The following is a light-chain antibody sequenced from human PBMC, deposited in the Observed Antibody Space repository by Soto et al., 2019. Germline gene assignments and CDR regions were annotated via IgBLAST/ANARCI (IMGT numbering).Light chain of an antibody. CDR1: SGHSSYA. CDR2: VNRDCSH. Sequence: QPVLTQSPSASASLGASVKLTCTLSSGHSSYAIAWHQQQPEKGPRYLMKVNRDCSHNKGDGIPDRFSGSSSGAERYLTISSLQSEDEADYYCQTWGTGIAVFGGGTQLTVL. J-gene: IGLJ7*01. V-gene: IGLV4-69*01. CDR3: QTWGTGIAV.